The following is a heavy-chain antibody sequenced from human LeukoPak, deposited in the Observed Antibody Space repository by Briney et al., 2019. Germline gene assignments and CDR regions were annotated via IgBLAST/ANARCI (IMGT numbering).Heavy chain of an antibody. V-gene: IGHV3-74*01. CDR3: ARDLEDTSGYQPIYYYFGLDV. D-gene: IGHD3-22*01. Sequence: PGVSLRLSCAASGFIFSRYWMHRVRQAPGKGLEWVSRINSDGSGTSYADSVKGRFTVSRDNAKNTLFLQMHSLKVEDMAVYYCARDLEDTSGYQPIYYYFGLDVWGQGTTVTVSS. J-gene: IGHJ6*02. CDR1: GFIFSRYW. CDR2: INSDGSGT.